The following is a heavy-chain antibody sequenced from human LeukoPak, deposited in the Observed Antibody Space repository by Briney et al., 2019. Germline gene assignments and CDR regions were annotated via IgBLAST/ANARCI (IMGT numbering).Heavy chain of an antibody. CDR3: ARVQYYDFWSGYYDN. CDR1: GGTFSSYA. Sequence: SVKVSCKASGGTFSSYAISWVRQAPGQGLEWMGRIIPIFGTANYAQKLQGRVTMTTDTSTSTAYMELRSLRSDDTAVYYCARVQYYDFWSGYYDNWGQGTLVTVSS. D-gene: IGHD3-3*01. J-gene: IGHJ4*02. CDR2: IIPIFGTA. V-gene: IGHV1-69*05.